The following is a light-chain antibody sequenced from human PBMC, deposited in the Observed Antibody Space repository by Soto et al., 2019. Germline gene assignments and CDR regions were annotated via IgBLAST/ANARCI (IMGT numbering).Light chain of an antibody. J-gene: IGKJ1*01. CDR3: LQDYGYSRT. CDR2: AAS. Sequence: AIQMTQSPSSLSASVGDRVTITCRASQGIRNDLAWYQQKPGKAPKLLIYAASSLQSGVPSRFSGSGSGTDFTLTINSLQPEDFATYYCLQDYGYSRTFGQGTKVEI. CDR1: QGIRND. V-gene: IGKV1-6*01.